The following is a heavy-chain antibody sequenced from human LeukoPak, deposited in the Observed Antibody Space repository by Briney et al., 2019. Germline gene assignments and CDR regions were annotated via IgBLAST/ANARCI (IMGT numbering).Heavy chain of an antibody. D-gene: IGHD4-17*01. Sequence: GGSLRLSCAASGFTFSSYGMDSVRQAPGKGLEWVAVIWYDGSNKYYADSVKGRFTISRDNSKNTLYLQMNSLRAEDTAVYYCATQGVTTSDFDYWGQGTLVTVSS. V-gene: IGHV3-33*01. CDR3: ATQGVTTSDFDY. CDR2: IWYDGSNK. J-gene: IGHJ4*02. CDR1: GFTFSSYG.